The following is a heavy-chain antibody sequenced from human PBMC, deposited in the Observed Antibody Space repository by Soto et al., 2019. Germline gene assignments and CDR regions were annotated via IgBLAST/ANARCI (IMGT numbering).Heavy chain of an antibody. CDR1: GYTFTSYY. CDR2: INPSGGST. J-gene: IGHJ4*02. V-gene: IGHV1-46*03. Sequence: GASVKVSCKASGYTFTSYYMHWVRQAPGQGLEWMGIINPSGGSTSYAQKFQGRVTMTRDTSTSTVYMGLSSLRSEDTAVYYCAVRNTFGGVIYDYWGQGTLVTVSS. D-gene: IGHD3-16*02. CDR3: AVRNTFGGVIYDY.